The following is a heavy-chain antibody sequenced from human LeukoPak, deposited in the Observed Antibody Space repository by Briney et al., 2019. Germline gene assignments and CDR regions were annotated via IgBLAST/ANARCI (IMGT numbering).Heavy chain of an antibody. Sequence: KPSETLSLTCAVYGGSFSGYYWSWIRQPPGKGLEWIGEINHSGSTNYNPSLKSRVTISVDTSKNQFSLKLSSVTAADTAIYYCARIRDGYNDAYDIWGQGTVVTVPS. D-gene: IGHD5-24*01. CDR3: ARIRDGYNDAYDI. V-gene: IGHV4-34*01. J-gene: IGHJ3*02. CDR2: INHSGST. CDR1: GGSFSGYY.